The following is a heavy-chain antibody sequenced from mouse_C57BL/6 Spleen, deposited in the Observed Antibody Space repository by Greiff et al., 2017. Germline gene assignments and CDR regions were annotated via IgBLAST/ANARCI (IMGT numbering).Heavy chain of an antibody. J-gene: IGHJ2*01. Sequence: VQLQQSGPVLVKPGPSVKISCKASGFTFTDYYMHWVQQSPGKSLEWIGLVYPYNGGTSYNQKFKGKATLTVDTSSSTAYMELDSLTSEDSAVYYCARSGYYGSSFSSDYFGYWGHGTTLTVAS. D-gene: IGHD1-1*01. V-gene: IGHV1-36*01. CDR1: GFTFTDYY. CDR2: VYPYNGGT. CDR3: ARSGYYGSSFSSDYFGY.